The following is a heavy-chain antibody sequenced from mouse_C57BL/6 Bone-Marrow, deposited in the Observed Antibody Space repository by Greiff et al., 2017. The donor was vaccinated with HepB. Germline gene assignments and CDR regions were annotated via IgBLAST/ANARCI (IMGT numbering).Heavy chain of an antibody. V-gene: IGHV1-66*01. Sequence: VKLMESGPELVKPGASVKISCKASGYSFTSYYIHWVKQRPGQGLEWIGWIYPGSGNTKYNAKFKGKATLTADTSSSTAYMQLSSLTSEDSAVYYCARSGSRSFAYWGQGTLVTVSA. D-gene: IGHD1-1*01. CDR3: ARSGSRSFAY. CDR1: GYSFTSYY. CDR2: IYPGSGNT. J-gene: IGHJ3*01.